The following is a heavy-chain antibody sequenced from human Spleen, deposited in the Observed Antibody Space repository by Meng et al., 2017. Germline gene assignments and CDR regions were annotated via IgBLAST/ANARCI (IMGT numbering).Heavy chain of an antibody. J-gene: IGHJ5*02. CDR2: INHGGST. V-gene: IGHV4-34*01. CDR1: GGSFSGYY. Sequence: SETLSLTCAVYGGSFSGYYWTWIRQPPGKGLEWIGEINHGGSTNYNPSLKSRVTISVDTSKNQFSLKLSSVTAADTAVYYCARVILVSVAGTALNWFDPWGQGTLVTVSS. CDR3: ARVILVSVAGTALNWFDP. D-gene: IGHD6-19*01.